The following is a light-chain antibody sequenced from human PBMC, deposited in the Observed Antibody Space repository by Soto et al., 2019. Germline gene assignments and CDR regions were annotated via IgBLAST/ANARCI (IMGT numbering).Light chain of an antibody. CDR1: SGHNSYA. Sequence: QLVLTQSPSASASLGASVNLTCTLSSGHNSYAIAWHQQQPEKGPRYLMRVNSDGSHSKGDGISDRFSGSSSGAERYLTIPSLQSEDEADYYCQTWGTGMVFGGGTKLTVL. V-gene: IGLV4-69*02. J-gene: IGLJ3*02. CDR3: QTWGTGMV. CDR2: VNSDGSH.